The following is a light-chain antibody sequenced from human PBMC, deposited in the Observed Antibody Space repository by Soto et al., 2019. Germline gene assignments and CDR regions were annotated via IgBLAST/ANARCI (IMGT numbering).Light chain of an antibody. CDR2: GNR. J-gene: IGLJ2*01. V-gene: IGLV1-40*01. Sequence: QPVLTQPPSVSGAPGQRVTISCTGSTIGAGYDVHWYQQVPGTAPKLLIYGNRNRPSGVPDRFSASKSGTSASLAITGLQAEDEADYYCQSYDSSTVVFGGGTKLTVL. CDR1: TIGAGYD. CDR3: QSYDSSTVV.